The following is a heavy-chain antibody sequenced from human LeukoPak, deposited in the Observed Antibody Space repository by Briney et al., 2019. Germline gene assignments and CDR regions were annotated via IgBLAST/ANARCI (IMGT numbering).Heavy chain of an antibody. D-gene: IGHD3-16*02. J-gene: IGHJ4*02. CDR1: GGSISSYW. Sequence: SETLSLTCSVSGGSISSYWWSWIRQPAGKGLEFIGRIYTTGRTNYNPSLRSRVSMSVDTSKNKFSLELRSVTAADTAVYFCARGGYTISSYIFDYWGQGALVTVSS. CDR3: ARGGYTISSYIFDY. CDR2: IYTTGRT. V-gene: IGHV4-4*07.